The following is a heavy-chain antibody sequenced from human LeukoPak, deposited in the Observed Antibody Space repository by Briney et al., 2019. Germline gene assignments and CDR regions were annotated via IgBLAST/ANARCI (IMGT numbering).Heavy chain of an antibody. CDR3: ATVAGHGDYAPFDY. CDR1: GGSISSYY. Sequence: PSETLSLTCTVSGGSISSYYWSWIRQPPGKGLEWIGYIYYSGSTNYNPSLKSRVTISVDTSKNQFSLKLSSVTAADTAVYYCATVAGHGDYAPFDYWGQGTLVTVSS. V-gene: IGHV4-59*01. J-gene: IGHJ4*02. D-gene: IGHD4-17*01. CDR2: IYYSGST.